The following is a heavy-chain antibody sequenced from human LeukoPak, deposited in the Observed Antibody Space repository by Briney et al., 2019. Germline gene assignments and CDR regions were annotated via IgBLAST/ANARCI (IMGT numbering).Heavy chain of an antibody. D-gene: IGHD3-22*01. J-gene: IGHJ4*02. V-gene: IGHV3-23*01. CDR3: AKGSYYDSSGSFYFDY. Sequence: GGSLRLSCGASGFTFSSYAMSWVRQAPGKGLERVSGISGSGDNTYYADSVKGRFTISRDNSKNTLYVQVNSLGTEDTAAYYCAKGSYYDSSGSFYFDYWGQGTLVTVSS. CDR2: ISGSGDNT. CDR1: GFTFSSYA.